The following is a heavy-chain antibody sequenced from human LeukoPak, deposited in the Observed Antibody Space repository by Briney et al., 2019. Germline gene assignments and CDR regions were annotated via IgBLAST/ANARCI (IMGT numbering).Heavy chain of an antibody. J-gene: IGHJ6*03. CDR3: ARVATVTTWSNYYYYYMDV. CDR2: IYYSGST. Sequence: SQTLSLTCTVSGGSISSGDYYWSWIRQPPGKGLEWIGYIYYSGSTYYNPSLKSRVTISVDTSKNQFSLKLSPVTAADTAVYYCARVATVTTWSNYYYYYMDVWGKGTTVTVSS. CDR1: GGSISSGDYY. V-gene: IGHV4-30-4*08. D-gene: IGHD4-11*01.